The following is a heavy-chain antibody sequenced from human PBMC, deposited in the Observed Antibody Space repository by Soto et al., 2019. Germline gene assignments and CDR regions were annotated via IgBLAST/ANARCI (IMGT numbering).Heavy chain of an antibody. Sequence: VSGPTLVNPTQTLTLTCTFSGFSLSTSGMCVSWIRQPPGKALEWLALIDWDDDKYYSTSLKTRLTISKDTSKSQVVLTMTNMDPVDTATYYCARTLNYGSGSYYFDYWGQGTLVTVSS. CDR1: GFSLSTSGMC. J-gene: IGHJ4*02. V-gene: IGHV2-70*01. CDR2: IDWDDDK. D-gene: IGHD3-10*01. CDR3: ARTLNYGSGSYYFDY.